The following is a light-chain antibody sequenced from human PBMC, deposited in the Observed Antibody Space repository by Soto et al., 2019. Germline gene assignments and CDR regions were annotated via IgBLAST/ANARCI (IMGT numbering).Light chain of an antibody. J-gene: IGKJ1*01. CDR1: KSVNTIY. Sequence: EIVLTQSPGTLSLSPGERATLSCRARKSVNTIYFAWYQQKPGQAPRLLIYSTSNRATGIPDRFSGSGSGTDFTLTISSLEPEDFAVYYCQQYDTSPPMFGQGTKVEIK. CDR2: STS. V-gene: IGKV3-20*01. CDR3: QQYDTSPPM.